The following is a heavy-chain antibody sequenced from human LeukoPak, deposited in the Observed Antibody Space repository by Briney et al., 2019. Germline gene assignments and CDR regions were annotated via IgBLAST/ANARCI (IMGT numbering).Heavy chain of an antibody. CDR3: ARDIVVVPAPPVSYYYGMDV. Sequence: ASVTVSCKASGYTFTSYGISWVRQAPGQGLEWMGWISAYNGDTNYAQKLQGRVTMTTDTSTSTAYMELRSLRSDDTAVYYCARDIVVVPAPPVSYYYGMDVWGQGTTVTVSS. J-gene: IGHJ6*02. CDR1: GYTFTSYG. CDR2: ISAYNGDT. D-gene: IGHD2-2*01. V-gene: IGHV1-18*01.